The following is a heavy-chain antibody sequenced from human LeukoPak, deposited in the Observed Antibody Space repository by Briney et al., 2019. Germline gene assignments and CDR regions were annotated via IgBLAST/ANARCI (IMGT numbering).Heavy chain of an antibody. Sequence: GASVKVSRKASGYTFISYGISWVRQAPGQGLEWMGWISAYNGNTNYAQNLQGRVSMTTDTSTSTAYMELRSLRSDDTAVYYCARNPRYSGSYYGDYWGQGTLVTVSS. CDR3: ARNPRYSGSYYGDY. J-gene: IGHJ4*02. CDR1: GYTFISYG. CDR2: ISAYNGNT. V-gene: IGHV1-18*01. D-gene: IGHD1-26*01.